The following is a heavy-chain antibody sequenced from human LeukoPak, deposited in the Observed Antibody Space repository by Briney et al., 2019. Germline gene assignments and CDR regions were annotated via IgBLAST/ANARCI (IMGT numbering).Heavy chain of an antibody. CDR1: GGSISSSSYY. J-gene: IGHJ5*02. V-gene: IGHV4-39*07. CDR3: ARDPYWFDP. CDR2: IYYSGST. Sequence: SETLSLTCTVSGGSISSSSYYWGWIRQPPGKGLEWIGSIYYSGSTYYNPSLKSRVTISVDTSKNQFSLKLSSVTAADTAVYYCARDPYWFDPWGQGTLVTVSS.